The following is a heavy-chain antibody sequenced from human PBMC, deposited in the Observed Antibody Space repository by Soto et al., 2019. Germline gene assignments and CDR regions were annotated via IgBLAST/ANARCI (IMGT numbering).Heavy chain of an antibody. D-gene: IGHD2-2*01. CDR1: GFTFSSYS. Sequence: PGGSLRLSCAASGFTFSSYSMNWVRQAPGKGLEWVSYISSSSSTIYYADSVKGRFTISRDNAKNSLYLQMNSLRAEDTAVYYCARNGAGGSDIVVVPAASSYYYYYMDVWGKGTTVTVSS. V-gene: IGHV3-48*01. CDR2: ISSSSSTI. J-gene: IGHJ6*03. CDR3: ARNGAGGSDIVVVPAASSYYYYYMDV.